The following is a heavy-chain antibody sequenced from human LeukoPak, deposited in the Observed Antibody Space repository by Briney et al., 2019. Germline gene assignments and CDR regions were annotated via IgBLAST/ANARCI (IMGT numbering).Heavy chain of an antibody. J-gene: IGHJ4*02. Sequence: ASAKVSCKASGYTFTGYYMHWVRQAPGQGLEWMGWINPNSGGTNYAQKFQGRVTMTRDTSISTAYMELSRLRSDDTAVYYCARACGSYPQFDYWSQGTLVTVSP. CDR3: ARACGSYPQFDY. CDR2: INPNSGGT. D-gene: IGHD1-26*01. V-gene: IGHV1-2*02. CDR1: GYTFTGYY.